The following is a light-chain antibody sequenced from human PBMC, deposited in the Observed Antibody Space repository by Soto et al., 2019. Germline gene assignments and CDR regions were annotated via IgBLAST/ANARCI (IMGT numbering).Light chain of an antibody. CDR1: SSDVGGYNY. CDR2: EVS. J-gene: IGLJ1*01. Sequence: QSVLTQPASVSGSPGQSITISCTGTSSDVGGYNYVSWYQQHPGKAPKLMIFEVSNRPSGVSYRFSGSKSGNTASLTTSGLQADDEADYYCSSYTSASALLFGTGTKVTVL. CDR3: SSYTSASALL. V-gene: IGLV2-14*01.